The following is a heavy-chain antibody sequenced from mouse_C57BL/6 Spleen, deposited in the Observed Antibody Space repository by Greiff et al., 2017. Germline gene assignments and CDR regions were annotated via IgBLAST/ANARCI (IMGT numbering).Heavy chain of an antibody. CDR1: GYTFTSYW. CDR2: INPSNGGT. D-gene: IGHD6-1*01. Sequence: QVQLQQPGTELVQPGASVKLSCKASGYTFTSYWMHWVKQRPGQGLEWIGIINPSNGGTNYNEKFKSKATLTVDKSCSTAFMQLSSRAYADAAVYACEGRSCECADWGKGTLVTVSA. V-gene: IGHV1-53*01. CDR3: EGRSCECAD. J-gene: IGHJ3*01.